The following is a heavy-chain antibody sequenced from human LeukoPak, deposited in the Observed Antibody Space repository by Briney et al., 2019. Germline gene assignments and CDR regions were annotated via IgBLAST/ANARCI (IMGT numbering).Heavy chain of an antibody. J-gene: IGHJ4*02. D-gene: IGHD6-13*01. CDR3: ARHPRSSNCEGCIDY. V-gene: IGHV4-39*01. CDR1: SRSISSSSYY. Sequence: PSETLSLTCTVCSRSISSSSYYWGWIRQPPGKGLEWIGSIYYSGSTYYNPSLKSRVSISVDTSKNQFSLKLSSVTAADTAVYYCARHPRSSNCEGCIDYWGQGTLVTVSS. CDR2: IYYSGST.